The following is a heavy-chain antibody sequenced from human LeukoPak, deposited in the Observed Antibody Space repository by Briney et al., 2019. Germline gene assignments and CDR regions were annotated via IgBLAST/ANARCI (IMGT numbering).Heavy chain of an antibody. D-gene: IGHD3-10*01. CDR1: GYTFTSYG. CDR2: ISAYNGNT. V-gene: IGHV1-18*01. CDR3: ARVGYGSGSRPRYFDY. Sequence: GASVKVFCKASGYTFTSYGISWVRQAPGQGLEWMGWISAYNGNTNYAQKLQGRVTMTTDTSTSTAYMELRSLRSDDTAVYYCARVGYGSGSRPRYFDYWGQGTLVTVSS. J-gene: IGHJ4*02.